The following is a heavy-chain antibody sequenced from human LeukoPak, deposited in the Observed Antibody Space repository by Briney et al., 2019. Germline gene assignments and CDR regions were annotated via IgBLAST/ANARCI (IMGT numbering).Heavy chain of an antibody. CDR1: GGSFSGYD. CDR3: ARGRIFDY. D-gene: IGHD1-14*01. CDR2: INHSGST. Sequence: SETLSLTCAVYGGSFSGYDWSWIRQPPGKGLEWIGEINHSGSTNYNPSLKSRVTISADTSKNQFSLKLSSVTAADTAVYYCARGRIFDYWGQGTLVTVSS. J-gene: IGHJ4*02. V-gene: IGHV4-34*01.